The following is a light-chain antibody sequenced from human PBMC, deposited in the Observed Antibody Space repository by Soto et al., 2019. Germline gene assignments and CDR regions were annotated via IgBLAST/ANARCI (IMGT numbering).Light chain of an antibody. J-gene: IGKJ3*01. Sequence: EIVLTQSPATLSLSPGERATLSCRASQSISSYLAWYQQKPDQAPRLLIYDASNRATAIPARSSGSASGTNFTPTTTSLAPEDFSVYYCHQRTTWPFTFGPGTQVDIK. CDR2: DAS. CDR1: QSISSY. CDR3: HQRTTWPFT. V-gene: IGKV3-11*01.